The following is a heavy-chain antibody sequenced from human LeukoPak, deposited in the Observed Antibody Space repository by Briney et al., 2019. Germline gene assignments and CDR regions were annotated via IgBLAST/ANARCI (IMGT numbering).Heavy chain of an antibody. J-gene: IGHJ4*02. D-gene: IGHD6-13*01. V-gene: IGHV1-69*01. CDR3: ARAGIAAAGFDY. CDR2: IIPIFGTA. CDR1: GGTFTSYA. Sequence: GASVKVSCTASGGTFTSYAISWVRQAPGQGLEWMGGIIPIFGTANYAQKFQGRVTITADESTSTAYMELSSLRSEDTAVYYCARAGIAAAGFDYWGQGTLVTVSS.